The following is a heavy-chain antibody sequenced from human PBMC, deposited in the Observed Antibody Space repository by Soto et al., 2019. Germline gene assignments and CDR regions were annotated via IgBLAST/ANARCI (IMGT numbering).Heavy chain of an antibody. V-gene: IGHV3-9*01. Sequence: DVQLVESGGGLVQPGRSLRLSCAASGFTFDDYAMHWVRQAPGKGLEWVSGISWNSGSIGYADSVKGRFTISRDNAKNSLYLQMNSLRAEDTALYYCAKDTGDGSGKYVDYYYYYMDVWGKGTTVTVSS. J-gene: IGHJ6*03. CDR1: GFTFDDYA. D-gene: IGHD3-10*01. CDR3: AKDTGDGSGKYVDYYYYYMDV. CDR2: ISWNSGSI.